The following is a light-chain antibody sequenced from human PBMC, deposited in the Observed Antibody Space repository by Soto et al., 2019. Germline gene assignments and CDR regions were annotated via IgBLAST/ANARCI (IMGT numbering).Light chain of an antibody. CDR3: SLYTRRSTLV. Sequence: YALTQPPSVSGSPGQSVTISCTGTSSDVGSYNRVSWYQQPPGTAPKLMIYEVSNRPSGVPDRFSGSKSGNTASLTISGLQAEDEADYYCSLYTRRSTLVFGTGTKVTVL. CDR2: EVS. CDR1: SSDVGSYNR. J-gene: IGLJ1*01. V-gene: IGLV2-18*01.